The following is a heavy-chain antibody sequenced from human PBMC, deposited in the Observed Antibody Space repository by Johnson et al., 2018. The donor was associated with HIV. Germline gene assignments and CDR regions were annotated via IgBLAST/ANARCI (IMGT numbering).Heavy chain of an antibody. CDR2: ISWYSGSI. CDR3: GKDDGGWGLSHVDAFDS. V-gene: IGHV3-9*01. J-gene: IGHJ3*02. D-gene: IGHD1-26*01. CDR1: GFTFDDYA. Sequence: VQLVESGGGLVQPGRSLRLSCAASGFTFDDYAMHWVRQAPGKGLEWVSGISWYSGSIGYADSVKGRFTISRDNAKNTLYLQMNSLRAEDTAVYYCGKDDGGWGLSHVDAFDSWGQGTMVTGSS.